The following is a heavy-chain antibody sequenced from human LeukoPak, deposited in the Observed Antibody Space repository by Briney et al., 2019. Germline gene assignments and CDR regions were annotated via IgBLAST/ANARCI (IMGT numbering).Heavy chain of an antibody. J-gene: IGHJ4*02. Sequence: GGSLRLSCAASGITFSSYAMSWVRQAPGKGLEWVSAISGSGGSTYYADSVKGRFTISRDNSKNTLYLQMNSLRAEDTAVYYCAKVGDERFLEWLARGGYFDYWGQGTLVTVSS. V-gene: IGHV3-23*01. CDR3: AKVGDERFLEWLARGGYFDY. D-gene: IGHD3-3*01. CDR2: ISGSGGST. CDR1: GITFSSYA.